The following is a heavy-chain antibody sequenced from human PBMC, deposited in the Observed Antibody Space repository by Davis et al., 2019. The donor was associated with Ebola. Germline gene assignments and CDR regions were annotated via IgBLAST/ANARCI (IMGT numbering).Heavy chain of an antibody. D-gene: IGHD4-17*01. CDR2: IRSKANSYAT. V-gene: IGHV3-73*01. CDR3: TITVNPFDY. Sequence: PGGSLRLSCAASGFTFSGSAMHWVRQVSGKGLEWVGRIRSKANSYATAYAASVKGRFTISRDDSKNTAYLQMNSLKTEDTAVYYCTITVNPFDYWGQGTLVTVSS. J-gene: IGHJ4*02. CDR1: GFTFSGSA.